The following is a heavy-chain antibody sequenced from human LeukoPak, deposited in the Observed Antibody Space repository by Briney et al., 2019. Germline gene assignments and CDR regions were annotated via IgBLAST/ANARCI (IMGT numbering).Heavy chain of an antibody. V-gene: IGHV3-23*01. CDR3: AKFVWGLQYGFDP. CDR2: ISGSDGST. Sequence: QPGGSLRLSCAASGFTFSSYAMSWVRQAPGKGLEWVSAISGSDGSTYNADSVKGRFTISRDNSKNTLYLQINSLRAEDTAVYYCAKFVWGLQYGFDPWGQGTLVTVSS. D-gene: IGHD4-11*01. J-gene: IGHJ5*02. CDR1: GFTFSSYA.